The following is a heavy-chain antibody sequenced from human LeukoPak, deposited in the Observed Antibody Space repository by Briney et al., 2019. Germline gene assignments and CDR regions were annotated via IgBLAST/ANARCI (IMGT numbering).Heavy chain of an antibody. CDR1: GFTFDDYA. V-gene: IGHV3-9*01. CDR2: ISWNSGSI. J-gene: IGHJ4*02. CDR3: AKDGD. Sequence: PGGSLRLSCAASGFTFDDYAMHWVRQAPGKGLEWVSGISWNSGSIGYADSVKGRFTISRDNAKNSLYLQMNSLRAEDTALYYCAKDGDWGQGTLATVSS.